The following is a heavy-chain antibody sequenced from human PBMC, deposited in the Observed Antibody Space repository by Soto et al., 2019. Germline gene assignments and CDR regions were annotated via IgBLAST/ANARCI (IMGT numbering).Heavy chain of an antibody. CDR1: GYNFTTYA. CDR2: INTDNAKT. D-gene: IGHD2-2*01. V-gene: IGHV1-3*04. CDR3: ASAANWSSTTSFSQWSAR. Sequence: GASVKVSCKASGYNFTTYALHWVRQAPGQRLEWMGWINTDNAKTRYSEKFQDRVTLTRDTSAATAYMELSSLRSEDTAVYYCASAANWSSTTSFSQWSARWGQGTIVNVSA. J-gene: IGHJ4*02.